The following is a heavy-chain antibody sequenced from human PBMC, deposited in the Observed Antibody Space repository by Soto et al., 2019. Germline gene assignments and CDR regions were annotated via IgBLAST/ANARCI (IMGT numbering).Heavy chain of an antibody. CDR3: ARRGQVGSGLAH. CDR2: INTDGSST. V-gene: IGHV3-74*01. CDR1: GFTFSSYW. J-gene: IGHJ5*02. Sequence: EVQLVESGGGLVQPGGSLRLSCAASGFTFSSYWVHWVRQAPGKGLVWVSRINTDGSSTSYADSVKGRFTISRDNAKNTLYLQMNSLGAEDTTVYYCARRGQVGSGLAHWGQGTLVTVSS. D-gene: IGHD1-26*01.